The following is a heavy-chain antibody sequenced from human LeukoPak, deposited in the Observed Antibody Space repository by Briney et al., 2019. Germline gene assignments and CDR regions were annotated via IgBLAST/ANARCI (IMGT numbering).Heavy chain of an antibody. J-gene: IGHJ4*02. CDR3: ARDSQGFGGYNHYFDY. CDR2: IIPIFGTA. Sequence: SVKVSFKASGGTFNSYAISWVRQAPGQGLEWMGGIIPIFGTANYAQKFQGRVTITADESTSTAYMELSSLRSEDTAVYYCARDSQGFGGYNHYFDYWGQGTLVTVSS. CDR1: GGTFNSYA. D-gene: IGHD3-10*01. V-gene: IGHV1-69*01.